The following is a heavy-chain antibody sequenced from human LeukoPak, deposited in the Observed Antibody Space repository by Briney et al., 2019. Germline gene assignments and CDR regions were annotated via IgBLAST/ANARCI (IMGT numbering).Heavy chain of an antibody. Sequence: GGSLRLSCATSGFTFSSNWMHWVRQVPGKGLEWVARINGDGSMTGYADSVKGRFTISRDNAKNSLYLQMNSLRADDTAVYYCTRDAVVVVGPGFDLWGQGTLVTVSS. CDR1: GFTFSSNW. V-gene: IGHV3-74*01. CDR2: INGDGSMT. D-gene: IGHD3-22*01. CDR3: TRDAVVVVGPGFDL. J-gene: IGHJ5*02.